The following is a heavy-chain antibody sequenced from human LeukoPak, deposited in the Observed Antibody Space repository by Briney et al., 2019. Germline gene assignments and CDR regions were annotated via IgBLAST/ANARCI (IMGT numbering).Heavy chain of an antibody. Sequence: GASGEVSCKVSGYSLTDLSLHGVRQAPGKGLGWMGGFDPEDGEPIYAQKFKGRLSMTEDTSKDTGCMELRTLRSEDTALYYCAKSHGDYGLLDYWGQGTLVTVSS. CDR3: AKSHGDYGLLDY. D-gene: IGHD4-17*01. CDR1: GYSLTDLS. CDR2: FDPEDGEP. J-gene: IGHJ4*02. V-gene: IGHV1-24*01.